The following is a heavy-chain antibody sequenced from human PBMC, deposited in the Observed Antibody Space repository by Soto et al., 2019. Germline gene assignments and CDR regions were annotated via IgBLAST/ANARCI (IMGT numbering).Heavy chain of an antibody. CDR1: GYTFTSYD. CDR2: MNPNSGNT. J-gene: IGHJ6*03. CDR3: ARASKIKLGKKPQSDRGYYYYMDV. D-gene: IGHD1-7*01. V-gene: IGHV1-8*01. Sequence: ASVKVSCKASGYTFTSYDINWVRQATGQGLEWMGWMNPNSGNTGYAQKFQGRVTMTRNTSISTAYMELSSLRSEDTAVYYCARASKIKLGKKPQSDRGYYYYMDVWGKGTTVTVSS.